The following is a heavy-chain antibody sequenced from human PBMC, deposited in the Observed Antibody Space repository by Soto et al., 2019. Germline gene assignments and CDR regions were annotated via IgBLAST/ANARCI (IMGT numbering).Heavy chain of an antibody. J-gene: IGHJ6*02. CDR2: TLYRSSKWYN. CDR1: GDSVSTNIAA. Sequence: PSQTLSLTCVIPGDSVSTNIAAWSWIRQSPSRGLEWLGRTLYRSSKWYNEYAVSVKSRMTINPDTSKNQFSLQLNSVTPEDTAVYYCARDAAPTLNYPHGMDVWGQGTAVTVSS. V-gene: IGHV6-1*01. CDR3: ARDAAPTLNYPHGMDV. D-gene: IGHD1-7*01.